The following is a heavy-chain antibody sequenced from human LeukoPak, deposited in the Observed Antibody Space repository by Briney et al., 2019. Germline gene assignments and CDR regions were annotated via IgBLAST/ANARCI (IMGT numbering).Heavy chain of an antibody. CDR1: GFTFSRYA. J-gene: IGHJ4*02. V-gene: IGHV3-23*01. D-gene: IGHD2-15*01. Sequence: GGSLRLSCAASGFTFSRYAMSWVRQAPGKGLEWVSTISGSGDSPNYLDSVKGRFTISRDNSKNTLYLQMNSLRVEDTAVYYCAKDRGRTWVQVANWGQGTLVTVSS. CDR2: ISGSGDSP. CDR3: AKDRGRTWVQVAN.